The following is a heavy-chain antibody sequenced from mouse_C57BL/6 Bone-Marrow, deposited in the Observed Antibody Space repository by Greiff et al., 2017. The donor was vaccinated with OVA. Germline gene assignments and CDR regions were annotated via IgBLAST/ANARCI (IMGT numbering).Heavy chain of an antibody. CDR3: ARVFITTVVATRGYAMDY. Sequence: EVQLQQSVAELVRPGASVKLSCTASGFNIKNTYMHWVKQRPEQGLEWIGRIDPANGNTKYAPKFQGKATITADTSSNTAYLQLSSLTSEDTAIYYCARVFITTVVATRGYAMDYWGQGTSVTVSS. CDR2: IDPANGNT. J-gene: IGHJ4*01. D-gene: IGHD1-1*01. V-gene: IGHV14-3*01. CDR1: GFNIKNTY.